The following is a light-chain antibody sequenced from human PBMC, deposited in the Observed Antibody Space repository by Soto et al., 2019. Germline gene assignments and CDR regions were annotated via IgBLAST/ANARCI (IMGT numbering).Light chain of an antibody. CDR2: GAS. J-gene: IGKJ4*01. CDR1: QSVSSTY. CDR3: QQYNNWPRALT. Sequence: EIVLTQSPGTLSLSPGERATLSCRASQSVSSTYFAWYQQKPGQSPRLPIYGASTRATGIPARFSGSGSGTEFTLTISSLQSEDVAVYYCQQYNNWPRALTFGGGTKVDIK. V-gene: IGKV3-15*01.